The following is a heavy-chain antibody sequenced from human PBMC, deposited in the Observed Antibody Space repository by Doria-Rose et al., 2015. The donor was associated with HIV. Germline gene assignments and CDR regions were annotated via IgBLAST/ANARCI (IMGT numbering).Heavy chain of an antibody. CDR3: ARTANWNDGRVDS. CDR1: GGSIGSGSYY. D-gene: IGHD1-20*01. V-gene: IGHV4-61*02. J-gene: IGHJ4*02. Sequence: QVQLQESGPGVVKPSQTLSLTCTVSGGSIGSGSYYWSWIRQPAGKGLEGIGRTYIRGSTDYNPSLQSRVTISVDTSKNQFSLEVNSVTAADTAVYYCARTANWNDGRVDSWGQGTSVIVSS. CDR2: TYIRGST.